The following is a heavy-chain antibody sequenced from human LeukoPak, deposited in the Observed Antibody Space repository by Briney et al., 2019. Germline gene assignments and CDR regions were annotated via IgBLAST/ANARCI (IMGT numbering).Heavy chain of an antibody. V-gene: IGHV3-21*01. CDR3: ARDAEIRFDP. J-gene: IGHJ5*02. CDR2: ISSSSSYI. Sequence: GALRLSCAASGFTFSAYWMHWVRQAPGKGLVWVSSISSSSSYIYYADSVKGRFTISRDNAKNSLYLQMNSLRAEDTAVYYCARDAEIRFDPWGQGTLVTVSS. D-gene: IGHD5-24*01. CDR1: GFTFSAYW.